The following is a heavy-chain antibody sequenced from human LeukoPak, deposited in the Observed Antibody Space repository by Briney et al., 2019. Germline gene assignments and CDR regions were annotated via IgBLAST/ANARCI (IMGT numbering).Heavy chain of an antibody. CDR1: GFTFSDYY. J-gene: IGHJ6*02. CDR3: ARAPHYSNYGPYYYGMDV. Sequence: GGSLRLSCAASGFTFSDYYMSWIRQAPGKGLEWVSCIGSSSSYTDYADSVKGQFTISRDNAKNSLYLQMNSLRAEDTAVYYCARAPHYSNYGPYYYGMDVWGQGTTVTVSS. V-gene: IGHV3-11*06. D-gene: IGHD4-11*01. CDR2: IGSSSSYT.